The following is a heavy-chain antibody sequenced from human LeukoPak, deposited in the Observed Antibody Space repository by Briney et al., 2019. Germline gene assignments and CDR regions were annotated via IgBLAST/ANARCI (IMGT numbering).Heavy chain of an antibody. CDR3: ARYFDRCSSTSCYLYFDY. CDR2: IYHSGST. Sequence: SESLSLTCTVSGGSISSGGYYWSWIRQPPGKGLEWIGYIYHSGSTYYNPSLKSRVTISVDRSKNQFSLKLSSVTAADTAVYYCARYFDRCSSTSCYLYFDYWGQGTLVTVSS. J-gene: IGHJ4*02. CDR1: GGSISSGGYY. D-gene: IGHD2-2*01. V-gene: IGHV4-30-2*02.